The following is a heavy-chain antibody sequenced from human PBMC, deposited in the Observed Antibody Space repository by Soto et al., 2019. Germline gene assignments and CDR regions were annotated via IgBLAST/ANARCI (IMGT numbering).Heavy chain of an antibody. CDR2: IWYDGSNK. V-gene: IGHV3-33*01. D-gene: IGHD2-2*01. J-gene: IGHJ4*02. Sequence: GGSLRLSCAASGFTFSSYGMHWVRQAPGKGLEWVAVIWYDGSNKYYADSVKGRFTISRDNSKNTLYLQMNSLRAEDTAVYYCARGSITAIKSPATLDYWGQGTLVTVSS. CDR3: ARGSITAIKSPATLDY. CDR1: GFTFSSYG.